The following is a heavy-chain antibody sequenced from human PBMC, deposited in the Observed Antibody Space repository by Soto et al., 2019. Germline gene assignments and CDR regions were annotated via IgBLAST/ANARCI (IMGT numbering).Heavy chain of an antibody. Sequence: QVQLVQSGAEVKKPGASVKVSCKASGYTFTSHDINWMRQATGQGLEWMGWMNPNSGHTNSAQKFQGRVTMTRDTSISTAYMELTNLRSEDTAIYYCASDMSNTWGQGTLVTVSS. CDR3: ASDMSNT. D-gene: IGHD3-9*01. V-gene: IGHV1-8*01. CDR2: MNPNSGHT. J-gene: IGHJ5*02. CDR1: GYTFTSHD.